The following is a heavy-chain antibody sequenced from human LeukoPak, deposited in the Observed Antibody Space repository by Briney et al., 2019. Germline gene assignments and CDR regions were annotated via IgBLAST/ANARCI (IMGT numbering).Heavy chain of an antibody. J-gene: IGHJ5*01. D-gene: IGHD6-6*01. CDR3: AKGLGEFASAPDS. V-gene: IGHV3-23*01. CDR1: GFTFSNFG. Sequence: GGSLRLSCAASGFTFSNFGMSWVRQAPGKGLEWVSAIFGNGVTTYYADSVKGRFIISRDNSQNRLFLQVNSLRVEDTAVYYCAKGLGEFASAPDSWGQGTLVTVSS. CDR2: IFGNGVTT.